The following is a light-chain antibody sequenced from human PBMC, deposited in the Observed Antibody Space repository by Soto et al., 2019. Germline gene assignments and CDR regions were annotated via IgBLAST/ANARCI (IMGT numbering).Light chain of an antibody. CDR3: SSYTSSSTQV. Sequence: QSALTQPASVSGSPGQSITLSCTGTSSDVGGYNYVSWYQQHPGKAPKLMIYDVSNRPSGDSNRFSGSKSGNTASLTISGLQAEDEADYYCSSYTSSSTQVFGTGTKLTVL. J-gene: IGLJ1*01. CDR2: DVS. CDR1: SSDVGGYNY. V-gene: IGLV2-14*01.